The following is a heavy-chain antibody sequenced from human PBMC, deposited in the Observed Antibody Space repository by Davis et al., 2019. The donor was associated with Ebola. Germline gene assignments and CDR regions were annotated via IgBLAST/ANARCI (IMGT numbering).Heavy chain of an antibody. J-gene: IGHJ4*01. CDR2: INPHNGNT. D-gene: IGHD6-25*01. Sequence: AASVKVSCKASGYTFTNYGITWVRQAPGQGLEWMGWINPHNGNTNYAQNVQGRVIMTSDTATTTAYMEVGSLRSDDTAVYHCAKGTNRIAAAGMGQNNWGQGTQVTVSS. CDR1: GYTFTNYG. CDR3: AKGTNRIAAAGMGQNN. V-gene: IGHV1-18*04.